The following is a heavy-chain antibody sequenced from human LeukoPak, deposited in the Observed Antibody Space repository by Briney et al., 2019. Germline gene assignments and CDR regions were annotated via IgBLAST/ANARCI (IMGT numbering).Heavy chain of an antibody. CDR2: FNPKDGET. CDR1: GYTLTELS. V-gene: IGHV1-24*01. J-gene: IGHJ4*02. D-gene: IGHD4-17*01. Sequence: ASVKVSCKVSGYTLTELSIHWVRQAPGKGLEWMGGFNPKDGETIYAREFQGRVTMTEDTSTDTAYMELSSLRSGDTAVYYCAKIAHYGAYSDYWGQGTLVTVSS. CDR3: AKIAHYGAYSDY.